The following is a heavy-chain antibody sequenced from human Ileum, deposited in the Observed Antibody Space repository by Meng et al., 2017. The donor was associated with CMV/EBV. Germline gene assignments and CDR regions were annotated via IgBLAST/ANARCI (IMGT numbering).Heavy chain of an antibody. J-gene: IGHJ4*02. D-gene: IGHD1-26*01. CDR1: GFTFSDAW. Sequence: SLRLSCAASGFTFSDAWMSCVHQAPGKGLEWVGRIKSQTDGGTTDYDAPVKGRFTISRDDSKNTLYLQMNSLKSEDTAVYYCTTGATIWGQGTLVTVSS. CDR2: IKSQTDGGTT. V-gene: IGHV3-15*01. CDR3: TTGATI.